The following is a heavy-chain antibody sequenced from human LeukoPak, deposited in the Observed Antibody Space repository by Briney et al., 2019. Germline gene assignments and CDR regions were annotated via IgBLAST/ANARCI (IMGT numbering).Heavy chain of an antibody. CDR1: GGSFSGYY. Sequence: SETLSLTCAVYGGSFSGYYWSWIRQPPGKGLEWIGEINHSGSTNYNPSLKSRVTISVETSKNQFSLKLSSVTAADTAVYYCARVTGYMIEDYFDYWVQGTLVTVSS. CDR2: INHSGST. CDR3: ARVTGYMIEDYFDY. J-gene: IGHJ4*02. V-gene: IGHV4-34*01. D-gene: IGHD3-22*01.